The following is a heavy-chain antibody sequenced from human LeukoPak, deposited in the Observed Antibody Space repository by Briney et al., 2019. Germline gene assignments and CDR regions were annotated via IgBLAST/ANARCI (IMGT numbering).Heavy chain of an antibody. CDR3: AREIRSGWYYYYMDV. Sequence: PGGSLRLSCTASGFNFGIYGMNWVRQAPGKGLEWVSYISSSSSTIYYADSVKGRFTISRDNAKNSLYLQMNSLRAEDTAVYYCAREIRSGWYYYYMDVWGKGTTVTVSS. D-gene: IGHD6-19*01. V-gene: IGHV3-48*01. CDR2: ISSSSSTI. CDR1: GFNFGIYG. J-gene: IGHJ6*03.